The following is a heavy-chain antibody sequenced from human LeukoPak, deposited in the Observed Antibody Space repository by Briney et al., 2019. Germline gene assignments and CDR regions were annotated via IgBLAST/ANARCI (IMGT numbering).Heavy chain of an antibody. CDR3: PRGPRIAAAGTNYFDY. CDR2: INHSGST. Sequence: SETLSLTCAVYGGSFSGYYWSWIRQPPGKGLEWIGEINHSGSTNYNPSLKSRVTISVDTSKNQFSLKLSSVTAADTAVYYCPRGPRIAAAGTNYFDYWGQGTLVTVSS. CDR1: GGSFSGYY. V-gene: IGHV4-34*01. D-gene: IGHD6-13*01. J-gene: IGHJ4*02.